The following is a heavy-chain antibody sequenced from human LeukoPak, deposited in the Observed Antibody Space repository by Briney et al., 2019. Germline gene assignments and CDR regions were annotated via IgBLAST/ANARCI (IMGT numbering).Heavy chain of an antibody. CDR1: GYSFTNFW. V-gene: IGHV5-51*01. CDR2: IYPGDSDT. Sequence: GESLKISCKGSGYSFTNFWIGWVRQMPGKGLEWVGIIYPGDSDTRYSPSFQGQVTISADKSISTAYLQWRSLKASDTAMYYCARRAAGLDYWGQETLVTVSS. J-gene: IGHJ4*02. D-gene: IGHD6-13*01. CDR3: ARRAAGLDY.